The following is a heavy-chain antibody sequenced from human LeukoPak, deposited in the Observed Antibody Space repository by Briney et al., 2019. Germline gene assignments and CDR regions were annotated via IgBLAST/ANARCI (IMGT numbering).Heavy chain of an antibody. CDR3: AKDRDYDFWSGYSPS. V-gene: IGHV3-23*01. Sequence: GGSLRLSCAASGFTFSSYAMSWVRQAPGKGLEWVSAISGSDGSTYYADSVKGRFTISRDNSKNTLYLQMNSLRAEDTAVYYCAKDRDYDFWSGYSPSWGQGTLVTVSS. D-gene: IGHD3-3*01. J-gene: IGHJ5*02. CDR1: GFTFSSYA. CDR2: ISGSDGST.